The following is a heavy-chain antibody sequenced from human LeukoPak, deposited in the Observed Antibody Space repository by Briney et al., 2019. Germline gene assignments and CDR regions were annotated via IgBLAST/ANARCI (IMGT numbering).Heavy chain of an antibody. D-gene: IGHD5-24*01. J-gene: IGHJ4*02. V-gene: IGHV1-2*06. CDR2: INPNRGGT. Sequence: ASVKVSCKASGYAFTGYYMHWVRQAPGQGLEWMGRINPNRGGTNYAQKFQGRVTMTRDTSISTAYMELSSLRSEDTAVYYCASGRMATISAFDYWGQGTLVTVSS. CDR3: ASGRMATISAFDY. CDR1: GYAFTGYY.